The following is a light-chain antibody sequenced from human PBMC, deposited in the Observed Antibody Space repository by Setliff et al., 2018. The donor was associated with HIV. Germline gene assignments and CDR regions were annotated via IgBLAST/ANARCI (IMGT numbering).Light chain of an antibody. J-gene: IGLJ2*01. CDR3: SSYTSSSTL. V-gene: IGLV2-14*03. CDR2: AVS. CDR1: SSDVVDYNY. Sequence: QFVLTQPASVSGSPGQSITISCTGTSSDVVDYNYVSWYQQYPGKAPKLMIYAVSNRPSGVSNRFSGSKSGNTASLTISGLQAEDEADYYCSSYTSSSTLFGGGTKVTVL.